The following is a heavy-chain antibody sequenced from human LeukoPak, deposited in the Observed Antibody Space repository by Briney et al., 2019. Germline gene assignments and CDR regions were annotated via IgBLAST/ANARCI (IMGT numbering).Heavy chain of an antibody. Sequence: SVKVSCKASGGTFSSYAISWVRQAPGQGLEWMGGIIPIFGTANYAQKFQGRATITADESTSIAYMELSSLRSEDTAVYYCASPSVDSSGWYSYYYYGMDVWGQGTTVTVSS. CDR2: IIPIFGTA. CDR1: GGTFSSYA. CDR3: ASPSVDSSGWYSYYYYGMDV. V-gene: IGHV1-69*13. J-gene: IGHJ6*02. D-gene: IGHD6-19*01.